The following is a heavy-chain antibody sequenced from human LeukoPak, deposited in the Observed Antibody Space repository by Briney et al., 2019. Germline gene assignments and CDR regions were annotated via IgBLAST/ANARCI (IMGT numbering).Heavy chain of an antibody. CDR3: ARPHDYGVPRYWYFDL. Sequence: GASVKVSCKASGYIFTGYYMHWVRQAPGQGLEWMGWINPNSGGTNYSHKFPGRVTMTRDTAISTAYMELSRLRSDHTAVYYCARPHDYGVPRYWYFDLWGRGTLVTVSS. V-gene: IGHV1-2*07. J-gene: IGHJ2*01. CDR1: GYIFTGYY. D-gene: IGHD4-17*01. CDR2: INPNSGGT.